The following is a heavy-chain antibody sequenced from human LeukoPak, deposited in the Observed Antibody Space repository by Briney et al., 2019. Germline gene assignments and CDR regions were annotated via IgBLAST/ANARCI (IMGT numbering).Heavy chain of an antibody. CDR3: AKDHPDSSSWYLDY. CDR1: GFTFSGYS. V-gene: IGHV3-21*01. Sequence: GGSLRLSCAASGFTFSGYSMNWVRQAPGKGLEWVSSISSSSSYIYYADSVKGRFTISRDNSKNTLYLQMNSLRAEDTAVYYCAKDHPDSSSWYLDYWGQGTLVTVSS. J-gene: IGHJ4*02. CDR2: ISSSSSYI. D-gene: IGHD6-13*01.